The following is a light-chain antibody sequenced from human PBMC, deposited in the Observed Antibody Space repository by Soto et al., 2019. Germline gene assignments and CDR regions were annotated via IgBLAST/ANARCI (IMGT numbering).Light chain of an antibody. J-gene: IGKJ1*01. CDR2: DAS. CDR1: QTINRIY. V-gene: IGKV3-15*01. CDR3: QQYNNWPWT. Sequence: EIVLTQSPGNVSFSPGERSTLSCKASQTINRIYVAWYQQKPGQAPRFLIYDASTRATGIPARFSGSGSGTDFTLTISGLQSEDFAVYYCQQYNNWPWTFGQGTKVDIK.